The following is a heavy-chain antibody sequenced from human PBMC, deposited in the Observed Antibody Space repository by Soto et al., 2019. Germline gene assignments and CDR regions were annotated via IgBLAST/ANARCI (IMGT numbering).Heavy chain of an antibody. J-gene: IGHJ3*02. Sequence: LRLSCAASGFTFSSYGMHWVRQAPGKGLEWVAVISYDGSNKYYADSVKGRFTISRDNSKNTLYLQMNSLRAEDTAVYYCARSYGRARFDAFDIWGQGAMVTVSS. D-gene: IGHD3-16*01. CDR2: ISYDGSNK. V-gene: IGHV3-30*03. CDR3: ARSYGRARFDAFDI. CDR1: GFTFSSYG.